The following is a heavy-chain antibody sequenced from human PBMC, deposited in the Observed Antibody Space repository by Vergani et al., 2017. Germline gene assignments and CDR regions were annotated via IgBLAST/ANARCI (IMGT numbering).Heavy chain of an antibody. V-gene: IGHV3-30-3*01. CDR3: ARVGRGGSGLDY. CDR2: ISYDGSNK. J-gene: IGHJ4*02. D-gene: IGHD3-3*01. CDR1: GFTFSSYA. Sequence: QVQLVESGGGVVQPGRSLRLSCAASGFTFSSYAMHWVRQAPGKGLEWVAVISYDGSNKYYADSVKGRFTISRDNSKNTLYLQMNSLRAEDTAVYYCARVGRGGSGLDYWGQGTLVTVSS.